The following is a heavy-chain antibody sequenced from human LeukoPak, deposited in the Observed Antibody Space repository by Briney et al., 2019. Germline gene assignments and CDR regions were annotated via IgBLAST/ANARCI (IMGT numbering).Heavy chain of an antibody. CDR3: TRGTATGDDH. CDR2: ISDSGSGT. J-gene: IGHJ4*02. Sequence: GGSLRLSCAASGFTFSSYAMTWVRQAPGKGLEWVSGISDSGSGTYYADSVKGRFTISRDNAKNTLYLQMNSLRAEDTAVYYCTRGTATGDDHWGQGTLVTVSS. V-gene: IGHV3-23*01. CDR1: GFTFSSYA. D-gene: IGHD7-27*01.